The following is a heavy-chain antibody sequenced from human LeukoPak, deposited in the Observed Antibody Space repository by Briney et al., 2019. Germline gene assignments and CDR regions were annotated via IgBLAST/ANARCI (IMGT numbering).Heavy chain of an antibody. D-gene: IGHD3-22*01. CDR2: ISYDGSNK. Sequence: GGSLRLSCAASGFTFSSYAIHWVRQAPGKGLEWVAVISYDGSNKYYADSVKGRFTISRDNSKNTLYLQMNSLRAEDTAVYYCAREFYDSSGYYSHYFDYWGQGTLVTVSS. J-gene: IGHJ4*02. CDR1: GFTFSSYA. CDR3: AREFYDSSGYYSHYFDY. V-gene: IGHV3-30-3*01.